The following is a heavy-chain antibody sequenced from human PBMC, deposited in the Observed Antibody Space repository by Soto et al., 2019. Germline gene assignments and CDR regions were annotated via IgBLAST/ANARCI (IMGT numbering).Heavy chain of an antibody. CDR3: AKDIRSGRAFYYMDV. J-gene: IGHJ6*03. CDR2: ISWNSGSI. CDR1: GFTFDDYA. D-gene: IGHD3-10*01. V-gene: IGHV3-9*03. Sequence: GGSLRLSCAASGFTFDDYAMHWVRQAPGKGLEWVSGISWNSGSIGYADSVKGRFTISRDNAKNSLYLQMNSLRAEDMALYYCAKDIRSGRAFYYMDVWGKGTTVTVSS.